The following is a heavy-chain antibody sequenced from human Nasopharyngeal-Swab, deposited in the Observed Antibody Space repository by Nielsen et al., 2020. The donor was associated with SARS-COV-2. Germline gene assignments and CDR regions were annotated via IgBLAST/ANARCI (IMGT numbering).Heavy chain of an antibody. CDR3: ARDGNTYYDFWSGYYNYYYYGMDV. CDR1: GFTFSSYS. J-gene: IGHJ6*02. V-gene: IGHV3-21*01. CDR2: ISSSRSYI. Sequence: GESLKISCAASGFTFSSYSMNWVRQAPGKGLEWVSSISSSRSYIYYADSVKGRFTISRDNAKNSLYLQMNSLRAEDPAVYYCARDGNTYYDFWSGYYNYYYYGMDVWGQGTTVTVSS. D-gene: IGHD3-3*01.